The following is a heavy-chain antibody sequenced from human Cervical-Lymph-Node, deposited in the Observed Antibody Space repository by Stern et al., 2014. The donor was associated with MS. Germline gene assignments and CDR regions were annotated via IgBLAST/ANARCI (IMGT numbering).Heavy chain of an antibody. CDR1: GGSISSDNYY. V-gene: IGHV4-31*03. Sequence: VQLLESGPGLVKPSQTLSLTCTVSGGSISSDNYYWTWLRPHPGQGLEWIGHIYYSGTTYYNPSLKSRVSITVDTSQNLFSLRLSSVTAADTAVYYCARDHFTTSLDVWGQGTTVTVSS. J-gene: IGHJ6*02. CDR2: IYYSGTT. CDR3: ARDHFTTSLDV. D-gene: IGHD2-2*01.